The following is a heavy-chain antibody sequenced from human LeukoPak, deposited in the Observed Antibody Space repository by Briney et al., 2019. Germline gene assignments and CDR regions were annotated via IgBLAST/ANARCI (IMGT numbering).Heavy chain of an antibody. CDR1: GFTFITYA. D-gene: IGHD5-12*01. CDR2: ISSNGGST. V-gene: IGHV3-64D*06. CDR3: VKADYSGYDYYYYGMDV. J-gene: IGHJ6*02. Sequence: GGSLRLSCSASGFTFITYAMHWVRQAPGKGLEYVSAISSNGGSTYYADSVKGRFTISRDNSKNTLYLQMSSLRAEDTAVYYCVKADYSGYDYYYYGMDVWGQGTTVTVSS.